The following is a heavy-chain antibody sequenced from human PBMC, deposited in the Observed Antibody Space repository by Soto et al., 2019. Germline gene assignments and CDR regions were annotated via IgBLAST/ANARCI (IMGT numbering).Heavy chain of an antibody. J-gene: IGHJ5*02. CDR2: INPNSGGT. CDR1: GYTFTVYY. V-gene: IGHV1-2*02. D-gene: IGHD1-26*01. Sequence: ASVKVSCKASGYTFTVYYMHWVRQAPGQGLEWMGWINPNSGGTNYAQKFQGRVTMTRDTSISTAYLELSSLKASDTAMYYCARLRSGRVGATIEDGNWFDPWGQGTLVTVSS. CDR3: ARLRSGRVGATIEDGNWFDP.